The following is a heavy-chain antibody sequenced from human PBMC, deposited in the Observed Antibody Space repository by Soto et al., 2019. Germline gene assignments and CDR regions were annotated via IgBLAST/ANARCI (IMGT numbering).Heavy chain of an antibody. Sequence: ASVKVSCKASGYTFTNYEINWVRQASGQGLEWMGWMNPGSGNTDYAHKFQGRVTMTRNISISTAYMELSRLGSDDTAIYYCARMESRGSLNWFAPWGQGTLVTVSS. CDR1: GYTFTNYE. CDR2: MNPGSGNT. CDR3: ARMESRGSLNWFAP. J-gene: IGHJ5*02. V-gene: IGHV1-8*01. D-gene: IGHD3-10*01.